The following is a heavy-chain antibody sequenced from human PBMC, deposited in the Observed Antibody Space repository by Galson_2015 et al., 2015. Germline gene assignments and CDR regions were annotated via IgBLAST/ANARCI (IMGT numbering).Heavy chain of an antibody. J-gene: IGHJ4*02. CDR1: GFTFSTYD. CDR3: AREAFDY. CDR2: ISSSSSYV. V-gene: IGHV3-21*01. Sequence: SLRLSCAASGFTFSTYDMNWVRQAPGKGLEWLSSISSSSSYVYYADSVKGRFTVSRDNAKNSLYLQMNSLRAEDTAVYYCAREAFDYWGQGTLVTVSS.